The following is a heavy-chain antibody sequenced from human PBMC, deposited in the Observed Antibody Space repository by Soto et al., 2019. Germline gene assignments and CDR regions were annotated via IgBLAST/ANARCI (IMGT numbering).Heavy chain of an antibody. J-gene: IGHJ6*02. CDR3: ARYDSSGYYWPYYYYGMDV. CDR1: GFTFSTYS. D-gene: IGHD3-22*01. CDR2: ISSSSSYI. V-gene: IGHV3-21*01. Sequence: EVQLVESGGGLVKPGGSLRLSCAASGFTFSTYSMNWVRQAPGKGLEWVSSISSSSSYIYYADSVKGRFTISRDNAKNSLYRHMNSLRAEDTAVYYCARYDSSGYYWPYYYYGMDVWGQGTTVTVSS.